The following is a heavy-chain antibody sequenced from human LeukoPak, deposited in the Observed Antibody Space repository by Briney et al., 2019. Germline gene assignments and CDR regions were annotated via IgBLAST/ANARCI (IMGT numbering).Heavy chain of an antibody. J-gene: IGHJ3*02. Sequence: PSETLSLTCTVSGDSINSDYWNWIRQPPGKGLEWIGFIYYSGSTNYNPSLKSRVTISVDASRSHFSLKLNSVTAADTAVYYCARRMKLAAKGDAFDIWGQETMVTVSS. CDR2: IYYSGST. D-gene: IGHD2-15*01. CDR3: ARRMKLAAKGDAFDI. V-gene: IGHV4-59*08. CDR1: GDSINSDY.